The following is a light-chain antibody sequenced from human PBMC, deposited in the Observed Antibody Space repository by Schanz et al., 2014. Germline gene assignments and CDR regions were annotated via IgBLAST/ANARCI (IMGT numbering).Light chain of an antibody. Sequence: QSVLTQPPSVSGAPGQRVTISCTGSSSNIGAGYDVHWYQQLPGTAPKLLIYSNSQRPSGVPDRFSGSKSGTSASLAISGLQSEDEADYYCAAWDDSLKALFGGGTQLTVL. CDR1: SSNIGAGYD. CDR3: AAWDDSLKAL. J-gene: IGLJ2*01. V-gene: IGLV1-40*01. CDR2: SNS.